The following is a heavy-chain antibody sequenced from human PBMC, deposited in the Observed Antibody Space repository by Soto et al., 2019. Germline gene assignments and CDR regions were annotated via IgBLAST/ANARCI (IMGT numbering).Heavy chain of an antibody. CDR3: ARDKSDGYGSGSPYGMDV. D-gene: IGHD3-10*01. CDR1: GGTFSSYA. Sequence: SVKVSCKASGGTFSSYAISWVRQAPGQGLEWMGGIIPIFGTANYAQKFQGRVTITADESTSTAYMELSSLRSEDTAVYYCARDKSDGYGSGSPYGMDVRGQLHTVPVP. V-gene: IGHV1-69*13. CDR2: IIPIFGTA. J-gene: IGHJ6*02.